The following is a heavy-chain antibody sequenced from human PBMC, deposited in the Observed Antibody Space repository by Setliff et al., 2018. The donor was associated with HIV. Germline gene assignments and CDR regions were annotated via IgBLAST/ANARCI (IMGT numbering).Heavy chain of an antibody. CDR2: ISAYIGDT. CDR3: ARAVGGSNYFDYSGYQDF. J-gene: IGHJ4*02. CDR1: GYPFDSYG. V-gene: IGHV1-18*01. Sequence: ASVKVSCKTSGYPFDSYGISWVRQAPGQGLEWMGWISAYIGDTKYAQRFQGRVTMTTDPSTPTAYMELRSPKSEDTAVYYCARAVGGSNYFDYSGYQDFWGQGTRVTVSS. D-gene: IGHD3-22*01.